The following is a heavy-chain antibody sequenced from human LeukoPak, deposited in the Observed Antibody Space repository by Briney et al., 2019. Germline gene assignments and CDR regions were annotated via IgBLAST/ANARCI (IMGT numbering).Heavy chain of an antibody. J-gene: IGHJ3*02. D-gene: IGHD4-23*01. CDR2: IIPIFGTA. V-gene: IGHV1-69*13. Sequence: SVKVSCKASGYTFISYYIHWVRQAPGQGLEWMGGIIPIFGTANYAQKFQGRVTITADESTSTAYMELSSLRSEDTAVYYCARMTTVVTPWDAFDIWGQGTMVTVSS. CDR1: GYTFISYY. CDR3: ARMTTVVTPWDAFDI.